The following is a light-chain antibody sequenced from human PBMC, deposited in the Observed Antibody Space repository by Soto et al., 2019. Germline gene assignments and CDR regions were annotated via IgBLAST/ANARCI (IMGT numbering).Light chain of an antibody. J-gene: IGLJ2*01. Sequence: QSVLTQTPSASGTPGQRVNISCSGSSSNIGSNNVNWYQQLPGTAPKLLIYSNNQRPSGVPDRFSGSKSGTSASLAISGLQSEDEDDYYCEAWDDSLNGVVFGGGTKLTVL. V-gene: IGLV1-44*01. CDR1: SSNIGSNN. CDR2: SNN. CDR3: EAWDDSLNGVV.